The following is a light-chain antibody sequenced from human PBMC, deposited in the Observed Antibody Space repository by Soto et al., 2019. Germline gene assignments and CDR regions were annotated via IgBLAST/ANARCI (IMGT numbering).Light chain of an antibody. V-gene: IGKV1-5*01. J-gene: IGKJ1*01. CDR2: DAS. Sequence: DIQMTQSPSSLSAFVGVKVTITCRATQSISSWLAWYHHKPGEAPKLLIYDASDLETGVPLRFSGRGSETEFTLTINGLQPDDFATYYCQQYNSFPRTFGQGTKVDIK. CDR3: QQYNSFPRT. CDR1: QSISSW.